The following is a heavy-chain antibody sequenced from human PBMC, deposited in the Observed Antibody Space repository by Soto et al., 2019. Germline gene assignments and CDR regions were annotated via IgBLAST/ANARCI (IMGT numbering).Heavy chain of an antibody. V-gene: IGHV4-34*01. CDR2: INHSGST. CDR3: ARGRTLTGYYDY. D-gene: IGHD3-9*01. J-gene: IGHJ4*02. CDR1: GGSFSGYY. Sequence: SETLSFTCAVYGGSFSGYYWSWIRQPPGKGLEWIGEINHSGSTNYNPSLKSRVTISVDTSKNQFSLKLSSVTAADTAVYYCARGRTLTGYYDYWGQGTLVTVSS.